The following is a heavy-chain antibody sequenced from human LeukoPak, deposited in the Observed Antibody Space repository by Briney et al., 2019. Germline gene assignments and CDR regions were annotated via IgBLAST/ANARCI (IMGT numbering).Heavy chain of an antibody. J-gene: IGHJ5*02. CDR1: GGSFSGYY. D-gene: IGHD6-19*01. CDR3: ARGPRIAVAGRRSWFDP. Sequence: SETLSLTRAVYGGSFSGYYWSWIRQPPRKGLEWIGEINHSGSTNYNPSLKSRVTISVDTSKNQFSLKLSSVTAADTAVYYCARGPRIAVAGRRSWFDPWGQGTLVTVSS. CDR2: INHSGST. V-gene: IGHV4-34*01.